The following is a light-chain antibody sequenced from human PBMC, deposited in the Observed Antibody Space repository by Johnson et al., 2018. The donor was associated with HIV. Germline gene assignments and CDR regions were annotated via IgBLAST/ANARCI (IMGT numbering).Light chain of an antibody. J-gene: IGLJ1*01. CDR2: DTI. V-gene: IGLV1-51*01. CDR1: SSNIGNNY. Sequence: QSVLTQSPSVSAAPGQKVTISCSGSSSNIGNNYVSWYQQLPGTAPKLLIYDTIKRPSGIPDRFSGSKSGTSATLGITGLKTGDEADYYCGTWDSSLSAYVFGTGTKVTVL. CDR3: GTWDSSLSAYV.